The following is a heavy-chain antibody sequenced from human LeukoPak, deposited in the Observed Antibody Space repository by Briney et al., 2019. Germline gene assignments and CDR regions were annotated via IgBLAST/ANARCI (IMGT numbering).Heavy chain of an antibody. D-gene: IGHD6-13*01. V-gene: IGHV4-34*01. Sequence: SETLSLTCAVYGGSFSGYYWSWIRQPPGKGLEWIGEINHSGSTNYNPSLKSRVTISVDTSKNQFSLKLSSVTAADTAVYYCASAYSLDAFDIWGQGTMVTVSS. CDR3: ASAYSLDAFDI. CDR2: INHSGST. CDR1: GGSFSGYY. J-gene: IGHJ3*02.